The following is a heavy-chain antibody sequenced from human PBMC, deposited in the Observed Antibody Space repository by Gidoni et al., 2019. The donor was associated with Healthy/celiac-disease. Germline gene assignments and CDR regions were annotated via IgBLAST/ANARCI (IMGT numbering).Heavy chain of an antibody. CDR3: ARVGWFGESPWYFDY. V-gene: IGHV3-33*01. CDR1: GFTFSSYG. J-gene: IGHJ4*02. Sequence: QVQLVESGGGVVQPGRSLRLSCAASGFTFSSYGMHWVRQAPGKGLEWVAVIWYDGSNKYYADSVKGRFTISRDNSKNTLYLQMNSLRAEDTAVYYCARVGWFGESPWYFDYWGQGTLVTVSS. CDR2: IWYDGSNK. D-gene: IGHD3-10*01.